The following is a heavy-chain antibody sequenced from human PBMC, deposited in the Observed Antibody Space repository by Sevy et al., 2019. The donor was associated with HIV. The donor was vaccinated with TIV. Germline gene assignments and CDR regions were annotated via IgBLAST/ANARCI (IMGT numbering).Heavy chain of an antibody. J-gene: IGHJ4*02. D-gene: IGHD3-22*01. CDR2: LSSSSSYI. CDR3: ARDGYYYDSSGYLHS. CDR1: GFTFSSYS. Sequence: GGSLRLSCAASGFTFSSYSMNWVRRAPGKGLEWVSSLSSSSSYIDYADSVKGRFTISRDNAKNSLYLQMNSLRAEDTAVYYCARDGYYYDSSGYLHSWGQGTLVTVSS. V-gene: IGHV3-21*01.